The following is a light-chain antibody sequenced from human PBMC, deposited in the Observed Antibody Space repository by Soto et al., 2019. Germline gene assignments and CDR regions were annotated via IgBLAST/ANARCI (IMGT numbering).Light chain of an antibody. J-gene: IGKJ1*01. V-gene: IGKV3-20*01. Sequence: EMVVTQSPATLSLSPGERSTLSCRASQSVSSYLAWYQQKPGQAPRLLIYGASSRATDIPDRFSGSGSGTDFTLTISRLEPEDFAVYFCPQSGSSPTTFGQGTKVAIK. CDR1: QSVSSY. CDR2: GAS. CDR3: PQSGSSPTT.